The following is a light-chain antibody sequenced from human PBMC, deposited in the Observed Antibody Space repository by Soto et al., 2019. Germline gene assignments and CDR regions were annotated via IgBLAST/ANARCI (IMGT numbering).Light chain of an antibody. CDR3: LQTSSFPRT. V-gene: IGKV1-12*01. CDR2: GTS. CDR1: QDIGNF. Sequence: DIQMTQSPSSVSASVGDRFTISCRASQDIGNFLAWYKQTPGKAPRLLIHGTSSLSREIPSRFSGGGTGTHFTLTISGLQPEDFATYFCLQTSSFPRTFGQGTKV. J-gene: IGKJ1*01.